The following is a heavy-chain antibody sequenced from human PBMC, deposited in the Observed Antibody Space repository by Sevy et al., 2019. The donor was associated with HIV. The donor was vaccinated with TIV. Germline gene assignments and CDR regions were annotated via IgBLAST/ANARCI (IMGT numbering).Heavy chain of an antibody. V-gene: IGHV2-70*01. D-gene: IGHD1-26*01. CDR2: IDWDDGK. CDR1: GFSLSSGGMY. CDR3: ARIRHADEVGGGWFDP. J-gene: IGHJ5*02. Sequence: SGPTLVKPTQTLTLTCTFSGFSLSSGGMYVSWIRQPPGKALEWLALIDWDDGKYYSTSLKTRLTISKDTSKNQVVLTMTTMDPVDTATYYGARIRHADEVGGGWFDPWGQGTLVTVSS.